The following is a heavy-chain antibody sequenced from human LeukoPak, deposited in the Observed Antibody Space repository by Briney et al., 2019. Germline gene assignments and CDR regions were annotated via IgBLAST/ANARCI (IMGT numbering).Heavy chain of an antibody. CDR3: ARGDYIVVVPAAIALDAFDI. V-gene: IGHV1-69*05. Sequence: SVKVSCTASGGTFSSYAISWVRQAPGQGLEWMGGIIPIFGTANYAQKFQGRVTITTDESTSTAYMELSSLRSEDTAVYYCARGDYIVVVPAAIALDAFDIWGQGTMVTVSS. CDR1: GGTFSSYA. CDR2: IIPIFGTA. D-gene: IGHD2-2*01. J-gene: IGHJ3*02.